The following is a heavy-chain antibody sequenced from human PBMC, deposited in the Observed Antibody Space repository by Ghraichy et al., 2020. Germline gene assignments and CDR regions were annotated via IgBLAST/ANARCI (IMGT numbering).Heavy chain of an antibody. D-gene: IGHD6-19*01. CDR3: AAGWLRDYYYYGMDV. CDR2: ISAYNGNT. CDR1: GYTFTSYG. J-gene: IGHJ6*02. Sequence: ASVKVSCKASGYTFTSYGISWVRQAPGQGLEWMGWISAYNGNTNYAQKLQGRVTMTTDTSTSTAYMELRSLRSDDTAVYYCAAGWLRDYYYYGMDVWGQGTTVTVSS. V-gene: IGHV1-18*01.